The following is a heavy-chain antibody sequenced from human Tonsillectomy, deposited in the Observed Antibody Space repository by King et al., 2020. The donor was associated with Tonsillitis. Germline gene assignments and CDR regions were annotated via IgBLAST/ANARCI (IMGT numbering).Heavy chain of an antibody. Sequence: QLVQSGTELKKPGESLKISCQGSGYDFSTYWIGWVRQLPGKGLEWMGIIYPGDSDLKYSPSFQGQVTISTDLSINTAYLQWISLKASDTAMYYCARECGDGCIDTFDIWGQGTMVIVSS. V-gene: IGHV5-51*03. CDR3: ARECGDGCIDTFDI. J-gene: IGHJ3*02. CDR2: IYPGDSDL. CDR1: GYDFSTYW. D-gene: IGHD2-21*01.